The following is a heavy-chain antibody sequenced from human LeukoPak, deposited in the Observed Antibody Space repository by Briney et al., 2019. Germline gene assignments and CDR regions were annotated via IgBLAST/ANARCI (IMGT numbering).Heavy chain of an antibody. CDR3: AKDRGQWLVLYGMDV. V-gene: IGHV3-30*18. D-gene: IGHD6-19*01. CDR1: GFTFSSYG. Sequence: GGSLRPSCAASGFTFSSYGMHWVRQAPGKGLEWVAVISYDGSNKYYAHSVKGRFTISRDNSKNTLYLQMNSLRAEDTAVYYCAKDRGQWLVLYGMDVWGQGTTVSVSS. J-gene: IGHJ6*02. CDR2: ISYDGSNK.